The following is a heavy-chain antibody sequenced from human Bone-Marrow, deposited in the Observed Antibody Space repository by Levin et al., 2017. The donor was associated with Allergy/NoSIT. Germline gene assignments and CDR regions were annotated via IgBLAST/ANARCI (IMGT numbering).Heavy chain of an antibody. CDR1: GFTFSNFW. J-gene: IGHJ4*02. D-gene: IGHD2-2*01. Sequence: GGSLRLSCVASGFTFSNFWMHWVRQAPGKGLVWVSRISSDGSATDYADSVKGRFTISRDNAKNTVVLQMNSLRDEDTAVYYCATALAYATSWADYWGQGTLVAVSS. CDR3: ATALAYATSWADY. V-gene: IGHV3-74*01. CDR2: ISSDGSAT.